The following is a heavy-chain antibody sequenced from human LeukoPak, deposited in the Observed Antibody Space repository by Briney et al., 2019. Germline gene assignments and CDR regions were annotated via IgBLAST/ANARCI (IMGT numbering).Heavy chain of an antibody. D-gene: IGHD4-17*01. CDR2: IHYSWNT. J-gene: IGHJ5*02. CDR1: GGSISTYY. Sequence: SETLSLTCTVSGGSISTYYWNWIRQPPGKGLEWVGYIHYSWNTKYNPSLNNRVSMSVDTSKNQFSLKLISVTAADTAVYYCARGLDVDSGIWFDPWGQGTLVTVSP. V-gene: IGHV4-59*01. CDR3: ARGLDVDSGIWFDP.